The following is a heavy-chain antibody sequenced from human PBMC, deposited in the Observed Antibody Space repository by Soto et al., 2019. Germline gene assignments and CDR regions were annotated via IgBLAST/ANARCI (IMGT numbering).Heavy chain of an antibody. D-gene: IGHD2-15*01. CDR3: ARAGTYCSGGSCYSFDY. CDR2: IIPIFGTA. J-gene: IGHJ4*02. CDR1: GGTFSSYA. Sequence: SVKVSCKASGGTFSSYAISWVRQAPGQGLEWMGGIIPIFGTANYAQKFQGRVTITADESTSTAYMELSSLRSEDTAVYYCARAGTYCSGGSCYSFDYWGQGTLVTVSS. V-gene: IGHV1-69*13.